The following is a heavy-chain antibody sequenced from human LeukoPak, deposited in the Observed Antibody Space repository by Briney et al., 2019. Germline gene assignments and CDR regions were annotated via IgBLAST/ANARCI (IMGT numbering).Heavy chain of an antibody. CDR2: IKQDGSEK. V-gene: IGHV3-7*01. Sequence: GGSLGLSCAASGFTFSSYWMSWARQAPGKGLEWVANIKQDGSEKYYVDSVKGRFTISRDNAKNSLYLQMNSLRAEDTAVYYCARLYCSGGSCCSITAFDYWGQGTLVTVSS. CDR1: GFTFSSYW. J-gene: IGHJ4*02. D-gene: IGHD2-15*01. CDR3: ARLYCSGGSCCSITAFDY.